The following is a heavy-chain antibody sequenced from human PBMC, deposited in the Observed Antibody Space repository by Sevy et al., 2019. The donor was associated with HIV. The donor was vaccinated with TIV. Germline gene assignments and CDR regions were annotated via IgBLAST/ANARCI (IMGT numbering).Heavy chain of an antibody. D-gene: IGHD3-22*01. CDR2: IFYSGST. V-gene: IGHV4-30-4*01. J-gene: IGHJ4*02. CDR1: GGSISSGDYY. Sequence: SETLSLTCTVSGGSISSGDYYWSWIRQPPGKGLEWIGYIFYSGSTYFNPSLKSRVTISLDTSKSQFSLRLSYVTAADTAVFYCARQRASSGYFYFDPWGQGTLVTVSS. CDR3: ARQRASSGYFYFDP.